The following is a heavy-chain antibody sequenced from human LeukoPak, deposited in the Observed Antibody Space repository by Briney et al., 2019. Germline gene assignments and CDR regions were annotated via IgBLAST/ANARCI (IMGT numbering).Heavy chain of an antibody. D-gene: IGHD1-26*01. CDR2: INPNSGGT. V-gene: IGHV1-2*02. CDR3: ASLVGATDYYYYMDV. CDR1: GYTFTGYY. Sequence: ASVTVSCKASGYTFTGYYMHWVRQAPGQGLEWMGWINPNSGGTNYAQKFQGRVTMTRDTSISTAYMELSRLRSDDTAVYYCASLVGATDYYYYMDVWGKGTTVTVSS. J-gene: IGHJ6*03.